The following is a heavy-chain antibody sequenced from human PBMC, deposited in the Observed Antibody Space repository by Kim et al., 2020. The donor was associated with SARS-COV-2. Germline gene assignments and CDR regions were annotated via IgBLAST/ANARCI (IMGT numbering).Heavy chain of an antibody. CDR2: INPNSGGT. J-gene: IGHJ5*02. V-gene: IGHV1-2*02. CDR3: ARAVIPESPTVGNWFDP. D-gene: IGHD1-1*01. CDR1: GYTFTGYY. Sequence: ASVKVSCKASGYTFTGYYMHWVRQAPGQGLEWMGCINPNSGGTNYAQKFQGRVTMTRDTSISTAYMELSRLRSDDTAVYYCARAVIPESPTVGNWFDPWGQGTLVTVSS.